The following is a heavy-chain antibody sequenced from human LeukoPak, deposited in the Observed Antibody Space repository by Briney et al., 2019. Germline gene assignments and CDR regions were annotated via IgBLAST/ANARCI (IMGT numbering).Heavy chain of an antibody. Sequence: GGSLRLSCAASGFTFSSYWMHWVRQAPGKGLVWVSRINSDGSSTSYADSVKGRFTISRDSAKNTQYLQMNSLRAEDTAVYYCVRDGYSYGFMLAFDIWGLGTRVTVSS. CDR2: INSDGSST. V-gene: IGHV3-74*01. CDR3: VRDGYSYGFMLAFDI. D-gene: IGHD5-18*01. J-gene: IGHJ3*02. CDR1: GFTFSSYW.